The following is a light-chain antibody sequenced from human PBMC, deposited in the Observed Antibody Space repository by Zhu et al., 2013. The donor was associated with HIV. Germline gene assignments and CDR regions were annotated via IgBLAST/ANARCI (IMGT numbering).Light chain of an antibody. V-gene: IGKV1-5*03. CDR1: QSVASW. J-gene: IGKJ4*01. CDR2: KAS. CDR3: LEYKNYPLT. Sequence: DIQMTQSPSTLSASVGDRVTITCRASQSVASWLAWYQQKPGKAPKLLIYKASALESGVPSRFSGSGSGTEFTLTISSLEPDDFATYYCLEYKNYPLTFGGGTKVEI.